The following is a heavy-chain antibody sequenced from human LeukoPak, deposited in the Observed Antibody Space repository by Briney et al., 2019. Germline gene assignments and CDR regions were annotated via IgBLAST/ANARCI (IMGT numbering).Heavy chain of an antibody. J-gene: IGHJ5*02. Sequence: SETLSLTCTVSGGSITSYYWSWIRQPPGKGLEFIGHIYYTGSTKYNPSLKSRVTISLDTSANQFSLKLSSVTAADTAVYYCARVGAPFGVRGVSWENWFDPWGQGTLVTVSS. CDR2: IYYTGST. CDR3: ARVGAPFGVRGVSWENWFDP. D-gene: IGHD3-10*01. CDR1: GGSITSYY. V-gene: IGHV4-59*12.